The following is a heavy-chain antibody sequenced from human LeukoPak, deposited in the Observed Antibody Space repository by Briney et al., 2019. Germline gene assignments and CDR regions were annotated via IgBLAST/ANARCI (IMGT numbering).Heavy chain of an antibody. Sequence: GESLKISCKASGYSFTNYWIGWVRQVPGKGLERMGIIYCGDSDTRYSPSFQGQVTISVDKSISTAYLQWSSLKASDTAMYYCARFSYSTKAVDYWGQGTLVTVSS. CDR1: GYSFTNYW. D-gene: IGHD6-13*01. J-gene: IGHJ4*02. CDR2: IYCGDSDT. CDR3: ARFSYSTKAVDY. V-gene: IGHV5-51*01.